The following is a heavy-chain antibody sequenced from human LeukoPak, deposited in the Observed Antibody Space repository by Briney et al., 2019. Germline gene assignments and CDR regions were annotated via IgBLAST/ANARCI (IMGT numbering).Heavy chain of an antibody. D-gene: IGHD1-26*01. V-gene: IGHV3-21*01. CDR3: ARLGVGATDDY. Sequence: GGSLRLSCAASGFTFSSYSMNWVREAPGEGLEWVSSISSSSSYIYYADSVKGRFTISRDNAKNSLYLQMNSLRAEDTAVYYCARLGVGATDDYWGQGTLVTVSS. J-gene: IGHJ4*02. CDR1: GFTFSSYS. CDR2: ISSSSSYI.